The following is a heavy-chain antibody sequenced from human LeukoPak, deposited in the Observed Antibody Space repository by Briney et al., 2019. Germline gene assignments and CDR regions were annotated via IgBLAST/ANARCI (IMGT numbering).Heavy chain of an antibody. D-gene: IGHD2-15*01. CDR2: IYSSGST. Sequence: PGGSLRLSCGASGFTVSSNYMSWVRQAPGKGLEGVSVIYSSGSTYYADSVKGRFTISRHNSKNTLYLQMNSLRAEDTAVYYCARDNPSGYFDYWGQGTLVTVSS. CDR1: GFTVSSNY. J-gene: IGHJ4*02. V-gene: IGHV3-53*04. CDR3: ARDNPSGYFDY.